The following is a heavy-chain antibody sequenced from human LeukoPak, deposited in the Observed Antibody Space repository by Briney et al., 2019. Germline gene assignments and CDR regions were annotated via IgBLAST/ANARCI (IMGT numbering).Heavy chain of an antibody. CDR3: ARDEGGSTPFDY. CDR2: IYHSGST. D-gene: IGHD1-26*01. Sequence: PSGTLSLTCAVSGGSISSGNWWSWVRQPPGKGLEWIGEIYHSGSTNYNPSLKSRVTISVDKSKNQFSLNLSSVTAADTAVYYCARDEGGSTPFDYWGQGILVTVSS. CDR1: GGSISSGNW. J-gene: IGHJ4*02. V-gene: IGHV4-4*02.